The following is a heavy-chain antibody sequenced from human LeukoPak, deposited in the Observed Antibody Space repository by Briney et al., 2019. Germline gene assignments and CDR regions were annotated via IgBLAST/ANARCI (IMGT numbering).Heavy chain of an antibody. Sequence: AASVKVSCKASGGTFSSYAISWVRQAPGQGLEWMGRIIPILGIANYAQKFQGRVTITADKSTSTAYMELSSPRSEDTAVYYCEGGAHRGSYFDYWGQGTLVTVSS. CDR1: GGTFSSYA. V-gene: IGHV1-69*04. CDR3: EGGAHRGSYFDY. J-gene: IGHJ4*02. CDR2: IIPILGIA. D-gene: IGHD1-26*01.